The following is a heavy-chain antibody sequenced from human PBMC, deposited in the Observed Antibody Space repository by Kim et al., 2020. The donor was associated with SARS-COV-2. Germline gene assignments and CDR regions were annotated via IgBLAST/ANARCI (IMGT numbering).Heavy chain of an antibody. D-gene: IGHD3-10*01. CDR2: IYYSGST. V-gene: IGHV4-31*03. Sequence: SETLSLTCTVSGGSISSGGYYWSWIRQHPGKGLEWIGYIYYSGSTYYNPSLKSRVTISVDTSKNQFSLKLSSVTAADTAVYYCAKRQVGFYGMDVWGQGSTGTVSS. CDR1: GGSISSGGYY. CDR3: AKRQVGFYGMDV. J-gene: IGHJ6*02.